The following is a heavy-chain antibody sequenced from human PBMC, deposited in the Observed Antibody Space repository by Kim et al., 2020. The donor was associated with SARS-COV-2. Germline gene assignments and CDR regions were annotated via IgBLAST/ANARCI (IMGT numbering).Heavy chain of an antibody. V-gene: IGHV3-21*01. CDR3: ARAVFYYFDY. D-gene: IGHD6-19*01. CDR1: GFTFSSYS. Sequence: GGSLRLSCAASGFTFSSYSMNWVRQAPGKGLEWVSSISSSSSYISYADSVKGRYTISRDNAKNSQYLQMNSLRAEDTAVYYCARAVFYYFDYWGQGTLVTVSS. CDR2: ISSSSSYI. J-gene: IGHJ4*02.